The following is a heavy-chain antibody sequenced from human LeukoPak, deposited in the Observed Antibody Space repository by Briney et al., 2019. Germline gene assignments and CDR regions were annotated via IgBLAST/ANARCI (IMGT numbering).Heavy chain of an antibody. CDR2: ISSSSSYI. CDR3: ARDTLSGVIIGPRMDV. V-gene: IGHV3-21*01. Sequence: PGGSLRLSCAASGFTFSSYSMNWVRQAPGKGLEWVSSISSSSSYIYYAYSVEGRFTISRDNAKNSLYLQMNSLRAEDTAVYYCARDTLSGVIIGPRMDVWGQGTTVTVSS. CDR1: GFTFSSYS. D-gene: IGHD3-3*01. J-gene: IGHJ6*02.